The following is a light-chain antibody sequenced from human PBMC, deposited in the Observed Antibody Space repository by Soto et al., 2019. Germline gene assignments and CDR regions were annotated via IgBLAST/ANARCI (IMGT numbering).Light chain of an antibody. CDR1: QDINKY. Sequence: DIQMTQSPSSLSASVGDRITITCQASQDINKYLNWYQQKLGKAPKLLIYDASNLQRGVPSRFSGSGSGTHFSSSISSLQPEDIATYYCQQSENGPLTFGGGTKVDIK. J-gene: IGKJ4*01. V-gene: IGKV1-33*01. CDR2: DAS. CDR3: QQSENGPLT.